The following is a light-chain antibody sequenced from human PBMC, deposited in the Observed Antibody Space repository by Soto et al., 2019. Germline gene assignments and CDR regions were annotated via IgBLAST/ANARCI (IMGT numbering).Light chain of an antibody. CDR3: MQGTHWPVT. CDR1: ETLVYSDGNTH. J-gene: IGKJ1*01. CDR2: KVS. Sequence: DALMPQSPVSLAVTPGHPPPISCTFSETLVYSDGNTHLNWFQQRPGQSPRRLIYKVSNRDSGVPDRFSGSGSGTDFTLKISRVEAEDVGVYYCMQGTHWPVTFGQGTKVDI. V-gene: IGKV2-30*01.